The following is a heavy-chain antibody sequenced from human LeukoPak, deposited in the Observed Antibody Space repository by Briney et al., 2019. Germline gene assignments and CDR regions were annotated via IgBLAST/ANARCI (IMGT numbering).Heavy chain of an antibody. D-gene: IGHD6-13*01. Sequence: SETLSLTCTVSGGSISSSSYYWGWIRQPPGKGLEWIGSIYYSGSTYYNPSLKSRVTISVDTSKNQFSLKLSSVTAADTALYYCARGYSGSWYYWFDPWGQGTLVTVSS. CDR3: ARGYSGSWYYWFDP. V-gene: IGHV4-39*07. J-gene: IGHJ5*02. CDR2: IYYSGST. CDR1: GGSISSSSYY.